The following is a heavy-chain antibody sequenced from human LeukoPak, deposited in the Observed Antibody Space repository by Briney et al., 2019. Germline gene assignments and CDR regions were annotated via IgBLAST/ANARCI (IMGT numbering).Heavy chain of an antibody. D-gene: IGHD1-20*01. V-gene: IGHV3-74*01. J-gene: IGHJ5*02. CDR3: ASSKVTGTPRS. Sequence: GGSLRLSCAASGLTFSSHWMHWVRQAPGKGLVWASRITNDGSSTTYADSVKGRLTISRDNAKNSLYLQMNSLRAEDTAVYYCASSKVTGTPRSWGQGTLVTVSS. CDR2: ITNDGSST. CDR1: GLTFSSHW.